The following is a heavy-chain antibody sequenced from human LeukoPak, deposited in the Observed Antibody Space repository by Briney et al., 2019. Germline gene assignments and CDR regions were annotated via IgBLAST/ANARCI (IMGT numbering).Heavy chain of an antibody. CDR1: GYSIGSGYY. CDR3: ARGLL. J-gene: IGHJ1*01. CDR2: ISHSGNT. V-gene: IGHV4-38-2*02. Sequence: SEPLSLTCTVSGYSIGSGYYWGWIRQSPGKGLEWIGKISHSGNTLYNPSLKSRVTMSIDISKNQFSLNLTSVTAADTAIYYCARGLLWGQGTLVTVSS.